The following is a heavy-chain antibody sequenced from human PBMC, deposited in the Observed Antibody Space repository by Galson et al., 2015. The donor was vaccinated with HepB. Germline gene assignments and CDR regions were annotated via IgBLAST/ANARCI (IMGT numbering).Heavy chain of an antibody. V-gene: IGHV3-64D*06. CDR3: VKGESEWELLTPDY. D-gene: IGHD1-26*01. Sequence: SLRLSCAASGFTFTSYAMHWVRQAPGKGLEYVSVISSNGGFTYYADSVKGRFTISRDNSKNTLYLQMSSLRTEDTAVYFCVKGESEWELLTPDYWGQGTLVTVSS. J-gene: IGHJ4*02. CDR2: ISSNGGFT. CDR1: GFTFTSYA.